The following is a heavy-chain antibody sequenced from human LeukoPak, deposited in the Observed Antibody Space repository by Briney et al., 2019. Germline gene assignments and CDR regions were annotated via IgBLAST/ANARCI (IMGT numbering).Heavy chain of an antibody. CDR1: GFPFSIYA. J-gene: IGHJ6*02. Sequence: SGGSLILSCAASGFPFSIYAMSWVRQAPGKGLDWVSAIIGIGVGTYYADSVKGRFTISRDNSKNTLYLQMNSLRVEDTAVYYCARDHMVVAIRPAQTNYYYHYGMDVWGQGTTVTVSS. CDR2: IIGIGVGT. V-gene: IGHV3-23*01. CDR3: ARDHMVVAIRPAQTNYYYHYGMDV. D-gene: IGHD2-15*01.